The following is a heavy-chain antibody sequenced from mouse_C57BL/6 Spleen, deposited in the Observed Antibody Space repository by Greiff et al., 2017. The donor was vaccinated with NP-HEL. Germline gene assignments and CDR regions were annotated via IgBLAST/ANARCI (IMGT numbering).Heavy chain of an antibody. CDR2: ISDGGSYT. J-gene: IGHJ4*01. Sequence: EVMLVESGGGLVKPGGSLELSCAASGFTFSSYAMSWVRQTPEKRLEWVATISDGGSYTYYPDNVKGRFTISRDNAKNNLYLQMSHLKSEDTAMYYCAREGAYDGYLNYYAMDYWGQGTSVTVSS. D-gene: IGHD2-3*01. CDR1: GFTFSSYA. CDR3: AREGAYDGYLNYYAMDY. V-gene: IGHV5-4*01.